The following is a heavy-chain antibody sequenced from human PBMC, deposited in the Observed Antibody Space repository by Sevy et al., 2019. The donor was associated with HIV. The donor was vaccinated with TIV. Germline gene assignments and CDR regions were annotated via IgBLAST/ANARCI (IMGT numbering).Heavy chain of an antibody. CDR2: IWFAGSNT. Sequence: GGSLRLSCAASGFTFSTYGMHWVRQAPGKGLEWVAVIWFAGSNTYYADSVKGRFTISRDIAKNTLHLQMNSLRAEDTAVYYCARDLEFYDYGDYGPAFMPDYWGQGTLVTVSS. J-gene: IGHJ4*02. D-gene: IGHD4-17*01. CDR1: GFTFSTYG. V-gene: IGHV3-33*01. CDR3: ARDLEFYDYGDYGPAFMPDY.